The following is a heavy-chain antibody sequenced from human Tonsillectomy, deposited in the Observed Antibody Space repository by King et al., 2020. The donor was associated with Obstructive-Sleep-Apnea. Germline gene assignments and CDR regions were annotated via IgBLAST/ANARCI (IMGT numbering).Heavy chain of an antibody. CDR2: ISSSTYI. D-gene: IGHD6-13*01. CDR3: ARVYIAAAGHTLDY. J-gene: IGHJ4*02. Sequence: VQLVESGGGLVKPGGSLRLSCAASGFTFSSYSMNWVRQASGKGLEWVSSISSSTYINYADSVKGRFTISRDNAKNSLYLQMNSLRAEDTAVYYCARVYIAAAGHTLDYWGQGTLVTVSS. CDR1: GFTFSSYS. V-gene: IGHV3-21*01.